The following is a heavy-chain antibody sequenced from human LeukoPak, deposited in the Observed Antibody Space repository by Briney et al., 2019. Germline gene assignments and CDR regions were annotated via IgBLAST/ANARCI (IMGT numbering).Heavy chain of an antibody. V-gene: IGHV3-7*01. J-gene: IGHJ4*02. Sequence: GGSLRLSCVASGFTFTSYWMAWVRQTPGKGLEWVADIKDDGSGEYYADSVKGRFTISRDNSKNTLYLQMNSLRAEDTAVYYCAKDLERHIVVVTASAVDYWGQGTLVTVSS. CDR2: IKDDGSGE. CDR3: AKDLERHIVVVTASAVDY. CDR1: GFTFTSYW. D-gene: IGHD2-21*02.